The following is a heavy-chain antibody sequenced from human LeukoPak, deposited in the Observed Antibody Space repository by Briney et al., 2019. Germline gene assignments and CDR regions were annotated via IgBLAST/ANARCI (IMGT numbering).Heavy chain of an antibody. D-gene: IGHD3-10*01. CDR1: GFTFDDYG. CDR3: AREYYGSGSYEFDY. Sequence: GGSLRLSCAASGFTFDDYGMSWVRQAPGKGLESVSGINWNGGSTGYADSVKGRFTISRDNAKNSLYLQRNSLRAEDTALYYCAREYYGSGSYEFDYWGQGTLVTVSS. J-gene: IGHJ4*02. CDR2: INWNGGST. V-gene: IGHV3-20*04.